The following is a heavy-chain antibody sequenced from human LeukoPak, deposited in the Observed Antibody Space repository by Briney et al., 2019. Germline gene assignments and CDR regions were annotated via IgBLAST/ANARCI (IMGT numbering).Heavy chain of an antibody. CDR2: IYYTGST. CDR3: TTQPAGPASWFDP. CDR1: SGSISNYY. Sequence: PSETLSLTCSVSSGSISNYYWSWIRQPPGKGLEWIAFIYYTGSTNYNPSLKSRATILQDTSKNQFSLKLRSVTAADTAVYYCTTQPAGPASWFDPWGQGTLVTVSP. J-gene: IGHJ5*02. D-gene: IGHD6-13*01. V-gene: IGHV4-59*01.